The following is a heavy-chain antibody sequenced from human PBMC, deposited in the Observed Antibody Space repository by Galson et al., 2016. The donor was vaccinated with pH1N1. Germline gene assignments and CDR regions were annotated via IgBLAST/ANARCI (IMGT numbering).Heavy chain of an antibody. J-gene: IGHJ4*02. Sequence: SVKVSCKASGYTFTNYGITWVRQAPRQGLEWMAWMSAYNGNTNYAQKFQGRVTMATDTSTNTAYMELRNLTSDDTAVYYCARDVRISLWLPDFWGQGTLATVSS. V-gene: IGHV1-18*01. CDR3: ARDVRISLWLPDF. CDR1: GYTFTNYG. CDR2: MSAYNGNT. D-gene: IGHD5-18*01.